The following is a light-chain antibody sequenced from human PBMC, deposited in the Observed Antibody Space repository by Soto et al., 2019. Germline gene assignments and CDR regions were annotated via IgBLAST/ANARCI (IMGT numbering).Light chain of an antibody. V-gene: IGLV2-8*01. J-gene: IGLJ2*01. CDR3: SSYTGTNVI. CDR2: DVN. CDR1: LSDVGGQNL. Sequence: QSALTQPPSASGSPGQSVTISCTGTLSDVGGQNLVSWYRQDPGKAPKLIIYDVNQRPSGVPDRFFGSKSGSTASLTVSGLQAEDEANYYCSSYTGTNVIFGGGTKLTVL.